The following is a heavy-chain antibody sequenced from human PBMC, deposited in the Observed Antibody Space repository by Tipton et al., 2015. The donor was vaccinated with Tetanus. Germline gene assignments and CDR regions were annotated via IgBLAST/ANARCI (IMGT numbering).Heavy chain of an antibody. J-gene: IGHJ5*02. CDR1: GGSISSYY. D-gene: IGHD3-10*01. CDR2: IYYSGST. CDR3: ARDRDYGSGSYENWFDP. Sequence: LRLSCTVSGGSISSYYWSWIRQPPGKGLEWIGYIYYSGSTNYNPSLKSRVTISVDTSKNQFSLKLSSVTAADTAVYYCARDRDYGSGSYENWFDPWGQGTLVTVSS. V-gene: IGHV4-59*01.